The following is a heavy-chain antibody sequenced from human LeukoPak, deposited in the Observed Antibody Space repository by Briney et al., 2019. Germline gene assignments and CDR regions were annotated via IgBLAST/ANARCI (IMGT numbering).Heavy chain of an antibody. V-gene: IGHV3-23*01. CDR2: ISGSGGST. J-gene: IGHJ2*01. Sequence: RPGGSLRLSCAASGFTFSSYAMSWVRQAPGKGLEWVSAISGSGGSTYYADSVKGRFTISRDNSKNTLYLQMNSLRAEDTAVYYCAKVGGDYSDYDRDWYFDLWGRGTLVTVSP. D-gene: IGHD4-11*01. CDR1: GFTFSSYA. CDR3: AKVGGDYSDYDRDWYFDL.